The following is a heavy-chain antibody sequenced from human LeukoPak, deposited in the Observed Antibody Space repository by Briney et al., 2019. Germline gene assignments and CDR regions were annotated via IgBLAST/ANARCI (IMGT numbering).Heavy chain of an antibody. CDR1: GFTFSSYW. CDR2: INQDGSEK. Sequence: GGSLRLSCAASGFTFSSYWMNWVRQAPGKGLERVANINQDGSEKYCVDSVKGRFTISRDNAKNSLYLQMNSLRAEDTAVYYCARGGFRFFAHWGQGTLVTVPS. J-gene: IGHJ5*02. D-gene: IGHD3-22*01. V-gene: IGHV3-7*04. CDR3: ARGGFRFFAH.